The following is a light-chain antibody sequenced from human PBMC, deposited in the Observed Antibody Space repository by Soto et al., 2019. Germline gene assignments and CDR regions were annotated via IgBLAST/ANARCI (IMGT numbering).Light chain of an antibody. CDR1: GSDVGGYNC. J-gene: IGLJ1*01. CDR2: EVS. Sequence: QSVLTQPASVSGSPGQSITISCTGTGSDVGGYNCVSWYQQHPVKAPKLMIYEVSHRPSGVSNRFSGSKSGNTASLTISGLQAEDEADYYCSTYTSSSTLSFGTGTKLTVL. V-gene: IGLV2-14*01. CDR3: STYTSSSTLS.